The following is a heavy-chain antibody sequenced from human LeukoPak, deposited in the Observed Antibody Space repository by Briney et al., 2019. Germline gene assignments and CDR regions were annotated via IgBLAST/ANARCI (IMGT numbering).Heavy chain of an antibody. CDR2: IYSGGST. CDR1: GFTVSSNY. D-gene: IGHD3-22*01. Sequence: GGSLRLPCAASGFTVSSNYMSWVRQAPGKGLEWVSVIYSGGSTYYADSVKGRFTISRDNSKNTLYLQMNSLRAEDTAVYYCARSLNYYDSGGYFGEPPDYWGQGTLVTVSS. V-gene: IGHV3-53*01. J-gene: IGHJ4*02. CDR3: ARSLNYYDSGGYFGEPPDY.